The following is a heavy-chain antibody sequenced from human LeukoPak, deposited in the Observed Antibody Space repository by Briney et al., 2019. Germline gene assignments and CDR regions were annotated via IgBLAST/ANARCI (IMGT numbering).Heavy chain of an antibody. J-gene: IGHJ4*02. CDR3: ARHHRGVRDYFDY. Sequence: GRSLRLFCAASGFTFSSYAMHWVRQAQGKGLEWVAVISYDGSNKYYADSVKGRFTIPRDNSKNPLYLQMNSLRAEDTAVYYCARHHRGVRDYFDYWGQGTLVTVSS. D-gene: IGHD3-10*01. V-gene: IGHV3-30-3*01. CDR2: ISYDGSNK. CDR1: GFTFSSYA.